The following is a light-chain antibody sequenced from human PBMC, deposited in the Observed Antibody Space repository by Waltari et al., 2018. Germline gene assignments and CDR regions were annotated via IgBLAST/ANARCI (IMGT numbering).Light chain of an antibody. CDR3: SSYTNRRDVI. J-gene: IGLJ2*01. Sequence: QSVLTQPASVSGSPGRSITISCTGANSDVGGYNSVSWYQQHPGRAPKLMIYAVTTRPSGVSDRFSGSKSGNTASLTISGLQAEDEADYYCSSYTNRRDVIFGGGTKLTVL. CDR1: NSDVGGYNS. CDR2: AVT. V-gene: IGLV2-14*03.